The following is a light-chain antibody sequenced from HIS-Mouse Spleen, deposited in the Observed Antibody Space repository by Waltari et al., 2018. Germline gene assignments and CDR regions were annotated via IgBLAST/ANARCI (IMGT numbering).Light chain of an antibody. CDR3: SSYTSSSTYV. J-gene: IGLJ1*01. CDR1: SSDVGGYNY. Sequence: QSALTQPASVSGSPGQSITISCTGTSSDVGGYNYVSWYQQHTGKAPKLMIYDVSNRPSGVSNRFSGSKAGNTASLTISELQAEDEADYYCSSYTSSSTYVVGTGTKVTVL. V-gene: IGLV2-14*03. CDR2: DVS.